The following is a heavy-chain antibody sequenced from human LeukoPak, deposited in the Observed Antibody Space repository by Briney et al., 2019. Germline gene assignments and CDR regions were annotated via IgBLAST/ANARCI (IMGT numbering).Heavy chain of an antibody. CDR3: ARVKDYYDSSGPPDY. V-gene: IGHV4-61*01. CDR1: GVSVTSGSYY. D-gene: IGHD3-22*01. Sequence: SETLSLTCTVSGVSVTSGSYYWSWIRQPPGKGLEWIGYIYYSGSTNYNPSLKSRVTISVDTSKNQFSLKLSSVTAADTAVYYCARVKDYYDSSGPPDYWGQGTLVTVSS. CDR2: IYYSGST. J-gene: IGHJ4*02.